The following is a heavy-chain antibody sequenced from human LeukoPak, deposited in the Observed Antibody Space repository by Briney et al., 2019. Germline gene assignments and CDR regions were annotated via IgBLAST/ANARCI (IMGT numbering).Heavy chain of an antibody. J-gene: IGHJ3*02. Sequence: GGSLRLSCAASGFTFSTYAMTWVRQAPGKGLEWVSAISGSGDTTYHADSVKGRFTISRDNSKNTLYLQMNSLRAEDTAVYYCAKDLATTVINPHLVFGAFDIWGQGTMVIVSS. CDR2: ISGSGDTT. V-gene: IGHV3-23*01. CDR3: AKDLATTVINPHLVFGAFDI. CDR1: GFTFSTYA. D-gene: IGHD4-23*01.